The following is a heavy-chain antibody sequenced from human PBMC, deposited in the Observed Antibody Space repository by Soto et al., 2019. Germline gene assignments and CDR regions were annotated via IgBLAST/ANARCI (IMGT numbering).Heavy chain of an antibody. J-gene: IGHJ4*02. CDR1: GFTFTSYA. V-gene: IGHV3-30*04. D-gene: IGHD5-12*01. CDR2: TSKNERSK. Sequence: GGSLRLSCAASGFTFTSYAMHWVRQAPGKGLEWVAVTSKNERSKFYADSVKGRFTISRDNSKNTVFLQMNSLRPEDSAVYYCVRDGSDEWLRLFFDYWGPGTLVTVSS. CDR3: VRDGSDEWLRLFFDY.